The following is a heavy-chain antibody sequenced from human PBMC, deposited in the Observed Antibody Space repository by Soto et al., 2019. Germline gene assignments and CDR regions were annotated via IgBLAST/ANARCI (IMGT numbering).Heavy chain of an antibody. V-gene: IGHV1-8*01. Sequence: QVQLVQSGAELKKPGASVKVSCKASGYTFSNYDMNWVRQATGQGPEWIGWVNPYNGDTGYAQKFQGRVTLTTDNGPGERAGVTQNDDTPGTPQNSHGHRTLTTDTPTTTAYMELASRRAENTANYYGAKVSSKGSAIDFDYWGQATLITVSS. CDR3: GHRTLTTDTPTTTAYMELASRRAENTANYYGAKVSSKGSAIDFDY. J-gene: IGHJ4*02. CDR2: VNPYNGDT. D-gene: IGHD7-27*01. CDR1: GYTFSNYD.